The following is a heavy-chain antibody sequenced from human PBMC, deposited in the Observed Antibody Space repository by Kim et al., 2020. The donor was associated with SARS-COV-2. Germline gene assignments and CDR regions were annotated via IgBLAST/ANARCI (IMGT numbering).Heavy chain of an antibody. J-gene: IGHJ4*02. D-gene: IGHD1-20*01. Sequence: YSPSLKRRVTISVDTSKNQFSLKLTSVTAADTAVYYCARQSVTGTTSVDYWGQGTLVTVSS. CDR3: ARQSVTGTTSVDY. V-gene: IGHV4-59*08.